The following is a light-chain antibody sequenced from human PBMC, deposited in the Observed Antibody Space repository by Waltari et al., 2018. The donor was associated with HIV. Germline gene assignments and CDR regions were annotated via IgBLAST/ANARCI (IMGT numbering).Light chain of an antibody. J-gene: IGLJ2*01. Sequence: QSALTQPPSASGSPGQSVTISCTGTSNDVAAYNYVSWYQHQPGKAPNLIIYEVNKRPSGVPDRFSASKSANTASLTVSGLQTEDEADYYCSSFAGVNSDVIFGGGTRLTVL. CDR2: EVN. CDR3: SSFAGVNSDVI. CDR1: SNDVAAYNY. V-gene: IGLV2-8*01.